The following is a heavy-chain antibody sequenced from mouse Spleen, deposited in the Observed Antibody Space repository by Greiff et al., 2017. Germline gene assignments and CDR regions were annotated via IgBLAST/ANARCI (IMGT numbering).Heavy chain of an antibody. D-gene: IGHD1-1*01. CDR1: GFTFSSYA. CDR3: ARVATDWFAY. Sequence: EVKLVESGGGLVKPGGSLKLSCAASGFTFSSYAMSWVRQTPEKRLEWVATISSGGGNTYYPDSVKGRFTISRDNAKNTLYLQMSSLKSEDTAMYYCARVATDWFAYWGQGTLVTVSA. V-gene: IGHV5-9*04. CDR2: ISSGGGNT. J-gene: IGHJ3*01.